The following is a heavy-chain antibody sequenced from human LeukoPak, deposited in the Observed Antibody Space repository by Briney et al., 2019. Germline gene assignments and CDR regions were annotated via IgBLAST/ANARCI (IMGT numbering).Heavy chain of an antibody. D-gene: IGHD5-24*01. CDR2: ISSSSSYI. CDR1: GFTFSSYS. V-gene: IGHV3-21*01. CDR3: ARDLADGYNSFDY. Sequence: PGGSLRLSCAASGFTFSSYSMNWVRQAPGKGLEWVSSISSSSSYIYYADSVKGRFTISRDNAKNSLYLQMNSLRAEDTAVYYCARDLADGYNSFDYWGQGTLVTVSA. J-gene: IGHJ4*02.